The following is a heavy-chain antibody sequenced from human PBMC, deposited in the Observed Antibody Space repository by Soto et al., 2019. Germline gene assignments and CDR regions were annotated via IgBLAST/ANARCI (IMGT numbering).Heavy chain of an antibody. CDR1: GGTFSSYA. D-gene: IGHD3-3*01. CDR2: IIPIFGTA. CDR3: ARGGGTIFGVVTPYYGMDV. Sequence: QVQLVQSGAEVKKPGSSVKVSCKASGGTFSSYAISWVRQAPGQGLEWMGGIIPIFGTANYAQKFQGRVTITADEYTSTAYMELSSLRSEDTAVYYCARGGGTIFGVVTPYYGMDVWGQGTTVTVSS. J-gene: IGHJ6*02. V-gene: IGHV1-69*01.